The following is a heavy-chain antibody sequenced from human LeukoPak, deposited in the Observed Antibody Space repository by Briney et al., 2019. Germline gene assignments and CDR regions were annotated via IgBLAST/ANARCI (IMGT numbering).Heavy chain of an antibody. CDR2: ISSSSSYI. D-gene: IGHD3-22*01. Sequence: GGSLRLSCAASGFTFSSYSMTWVRQAPGKGLEWVSSISSSSSYIYNADSVKGRFNISRDNAKNSLYLQMNSLRAEDTAVYYCARSTSVNYDSSGYSALDYWGQGTLVTVSS. CDR3: ARSTSVNYDSSGYSALDY. V-gene: IGHV3-21*01. CDR1: GFTFSSYS. J-gene: IGHJ4*02.